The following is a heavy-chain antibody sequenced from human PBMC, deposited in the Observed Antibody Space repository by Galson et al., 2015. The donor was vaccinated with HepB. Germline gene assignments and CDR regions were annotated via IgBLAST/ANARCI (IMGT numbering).Heavy chain of an antibody. Sequence: SVKVSCKASGYTFTSYYIHWVRQAPGQGLEWMGIINPSGGSTSYAQKFQGSVTMTRDTSTSTVYLELSSLRSEDTAVYYCARTYCSGGSCYGGDFGYWGQGTLVTVSS. CDR3: ARTYCSGGSCYGGDFGY. CDR2: INPSGGST. CDR1: GYTFTSYY. V-gene: IGHV1-46*01. J-gene: IGHJ4*02. D-gene: IGHD2-15*01.